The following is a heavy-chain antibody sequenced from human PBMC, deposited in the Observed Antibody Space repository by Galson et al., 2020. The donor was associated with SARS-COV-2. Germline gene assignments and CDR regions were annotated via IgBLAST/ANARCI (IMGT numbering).Heavy chain of an antibody. CDR3: ARGSVFGVIAIDY. CDR2: IYYSGST. Sequence: SETLSLTCTVSGGSISSGGYYWSWIRQHPGKGLEWIGYIYYSGSTYYNPSLKSLVTISVDTSKNQFSLKLSSVTAADTAVYYCARGSVFGVIAIDYWGQGTLVTVSS. V-gene: IGHV4-31*01. J-gene: IGHJ4*02. D-gene: IGHD3-3*01. CDR1: GGSISSGGYY.